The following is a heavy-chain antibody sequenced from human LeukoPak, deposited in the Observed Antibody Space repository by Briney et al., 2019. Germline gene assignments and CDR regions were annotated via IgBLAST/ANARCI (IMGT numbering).Heavy chain of an antibody. CDR2: IKQDGSEK. J-gene: IGHJ4*02. Sequence: GGSLRLSSAASGFTFSSYWMSWVRQAPGKGLEWVANIKQDGSEKYYVDSVKGRFTISRDNAKNSLYLQMNSLRAEDTAVYYCARVGHSSSWYGYYFDYWGQGTLVTVSS. D-gene: IGHD6-13*01. CDR1: GFTFSSYW. V-gene: IGHV3-7*01. CDR3: ARVGHSSSWYGYYFDY.